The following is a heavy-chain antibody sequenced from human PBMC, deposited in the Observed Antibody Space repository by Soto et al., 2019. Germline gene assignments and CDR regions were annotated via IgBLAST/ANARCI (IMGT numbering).Heavy chain of an antibody. CDR1: GFTVSSNY. CDR2: IYSGGST. CDR3: AGNNGDYDFVYRFDY. J-gene: IGHJ4*02. V-gene: IGHV3-53*01. Sequence: PGGSLRLSCAASGFTVSSNYMSWVRQAPGKGLEWVSVIYSGGSTYYADSVKGRFTISRDNSKNTLYLQMNSLRAEDTAVYYCAGNNGDYDFVYRFDYWGQGTLVTVSS. D-gene: IGHD5-12*01.